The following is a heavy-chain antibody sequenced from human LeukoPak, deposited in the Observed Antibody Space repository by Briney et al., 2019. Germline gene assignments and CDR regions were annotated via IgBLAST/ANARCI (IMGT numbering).Heavy chain of an antibody. V-gene: IGHV1-2*02. Sequence: ASVKVSCKASGYTFTGYYMHWVRQAPAQGLEWMGWINPNSGGTNYAQNFQGRVTMTRDTSISTAYMELSRLRSDDTAVYYCARDHAEQLKLKYYFDYWGQGTLVTVSS. CDR2: INPNSGGT. J-gene: IGHJ4*02. CDR3: ARDHAEQLKLKYYFDY. D-gene: IGHD5-18*01. CDR1: GYTFTGYY.